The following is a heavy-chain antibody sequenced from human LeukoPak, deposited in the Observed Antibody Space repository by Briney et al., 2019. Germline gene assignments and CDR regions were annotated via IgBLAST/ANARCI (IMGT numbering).Heavy chain of an antibody. V-gene: IGHV4-4*09. CDR3: ARRYSSSWGWFDP. D-gene: IGHD6-6*01. CDR1: GGPISSYY. CDR2: IYTSGST. Sequence: SETLSLTCTVSGGPISSYYWSWIRQPPGKGLEWIGYIYTSGSTNYNPSLKSRVTISVDTSKNQFSLKLSSVTAADTAVYYCARRYSSSWGWFDPWGQGTLVTVSS. J-gene: IGHJ5*02.